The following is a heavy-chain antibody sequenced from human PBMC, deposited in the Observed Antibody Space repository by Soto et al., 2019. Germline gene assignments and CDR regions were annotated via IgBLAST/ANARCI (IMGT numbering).Heavy chain of an antibody. J-gene: IGHJ4*02. CDR1: VDSISSYY. CDR2: IYYSGST. V-gene: IGHV4-59*08. D-gene: IGHD6-6*01. Sequence: QVHLQESGPGLVKASETLSLTCTVSVDSISSYYWTWIRQPPGKGLEWIGYIYYSGSTTYNPSLKSRVIISVATSKNQFSLKLSSVTAADTAVYYCASRPTGALPYFDSWGQGTLVTVSS. CDR3: ASRPTGALPYFDS.